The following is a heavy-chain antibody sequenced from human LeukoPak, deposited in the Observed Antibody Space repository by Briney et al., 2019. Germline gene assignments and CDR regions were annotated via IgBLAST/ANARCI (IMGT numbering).Heavy chain of an antibody. CDR3: ARDVGHSSSSLGTPLDY. CDR2: ISAYNGNT. Sequence: ASVKVSCKASGYTFTIYGISWVRQAPGQGLEWMAWISAYNGNTNYAQKFQGRVTLTTDTSTSTGYMELRSLRSDDTAMYYCARDVGHSSSSLGTPLDYWGQGTLVTVSS. V-gene: IGHV1-18*01. CDR1: GYTFTIYG. J-gene: IGHJ4*02. D-gene: IGHD6-6*01.